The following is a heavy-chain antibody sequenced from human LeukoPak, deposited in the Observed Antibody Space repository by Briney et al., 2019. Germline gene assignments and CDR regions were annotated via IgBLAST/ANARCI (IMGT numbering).Heavy chain of an antibody. J-gene: IGHJ4*02. CDR2: IYCSGST. CDR3: ARVPRGYGYGLLDY. CDR1: GGSISSGDYY. V-gene: IGHV4-30-4*08. Sequence: PSETLSLTCTVSGGSISSGDYYWSWIRQPPGKGLEWIGYIYCSGSTYYNPSLKSRVTISVDTSKNQFSLKLSSVTAADTAVYYCARVPRGYGYGLLDYWGQGTLVTVSS. D-gene: IGHD5-18*01.